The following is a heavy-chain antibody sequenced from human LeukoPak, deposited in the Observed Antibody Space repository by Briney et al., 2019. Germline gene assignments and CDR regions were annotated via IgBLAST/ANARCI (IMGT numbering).Heavy chain of an antibody. D-gene: IGHD3-22*01. CDR2: INPNSGGT. J-gene: IGHJ4*02. CDR1: GYSCTGYY. V-gene: IGHV1-2*02. Sequence: ASVKVSCKASGYSCTGYYIHWVRQAPGQGLEWMGWINPNSGGTNYAQKFQGRVTMTRDTSISTAYMELSRLRSDDTAVYYCARGYDSSGYSYWGQGTLVTVSS. CDR3: ARGYDSSGYSY.